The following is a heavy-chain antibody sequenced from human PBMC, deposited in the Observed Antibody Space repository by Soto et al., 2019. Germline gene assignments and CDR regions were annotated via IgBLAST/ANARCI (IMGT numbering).Heavy chain of an antibody. V-gene: IGHV4-4*02. Sequence: SETLSLTCAVSGGSISSNNWWSWVRQPPGKGLEWIGEIYHSGSTNYNPSLKSRVTISVDKSKNQFSLKLSSVTAADTAVYYCARVKASGVNFDYWGQGTLVTVS. D-gene: IGHD3-10*01. CDR1: GGSISSNNW. J-gene: IGHJ4*02. CDR2: IYHSGST. CDR3: ARVKASGVNFDY.